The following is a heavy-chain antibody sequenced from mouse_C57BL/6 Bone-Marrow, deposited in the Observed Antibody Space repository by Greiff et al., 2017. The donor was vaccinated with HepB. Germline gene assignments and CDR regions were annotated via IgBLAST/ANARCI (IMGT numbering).Heavy chain of an antibody. D-gene: IGHD2-2*01. J-gene: IGHJ3*01. Sequence: QVQLQQSGPELVKPGASVKISCKASGYAFSSSWMNWVKQRPGKGLEWIGRIYPGDGDTNYTGKFKGKATLTADKSSSTAYMQLSSLTSEDSAVSFCARSEGIYYGYDGDAWFAYWGQGTLVTVSA. V-gene: IGHV1-82*01. CDR1: GYAFSSSW. CDR2: IYPGDGDT. CDR3: ARSEGIYYGYDGDAWFAY.